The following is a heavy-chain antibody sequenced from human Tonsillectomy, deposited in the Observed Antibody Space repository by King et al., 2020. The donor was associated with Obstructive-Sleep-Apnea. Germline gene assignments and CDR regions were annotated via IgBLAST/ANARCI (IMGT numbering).Heavy chain of an antibody. CDR1: VGSIDNRRYY. CDR3: ATGVRGRWLQYYFDF. V-gene: IGHV4-39*07. CDR2: IHMTVDT. Sequence: LQLQESGPGLVKPSETLSLTCTVSVGSIDNRRYYWGWIRQPPGKGLEWIGSIHMTVDTHYTPSLNSRVTPSVDTPKNQVSLKIWSVTAAATAVYYCATGVRGRWLQYYFDFWGQGTLVTVTS. J-gene: IGHJ4*02. D-gene: IGHD5-24*01.